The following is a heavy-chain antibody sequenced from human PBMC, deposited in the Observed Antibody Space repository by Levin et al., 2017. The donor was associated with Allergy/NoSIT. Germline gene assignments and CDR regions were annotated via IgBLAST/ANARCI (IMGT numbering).Heavy chain of an antibody. CDR3: ARDRVTLVQGEFNP. CDR1: GYTFTMFG. CDR2: ISTYNGHT. Sequence: ASVKVSCKASGYTFTMFGINWVRQAPGQGLEWMGWISTYNGHTKYAEKLQGRLTMTTDTSTTTAYMEMRSLRSDDTAVYYCARDRVTLVQGEFNPWGQGTLVTVSS. J-gene: IGHJ5*02. V-gene: IGHV1-18*01. D-gene: IGHD3-10*01.